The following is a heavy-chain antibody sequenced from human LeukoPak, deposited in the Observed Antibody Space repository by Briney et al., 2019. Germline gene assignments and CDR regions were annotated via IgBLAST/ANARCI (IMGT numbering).Heavy chain of an antibody. CDR3: ARDSSSGYYSPGAFDI. CDR1: GGSFSGYY. CDR2: INHSGST. J-gene: IGHJ3*02. D-gene: IGHD3-22*01. V-gene: IGHV4-34*01. Sequence: SETLSHTCAVYGGSFSGYYWSWIRQPPGKGLEWIGEINHSGSTNYNPSLKGRVTISVDTSKNQFSLKLSSVTAADTAVYYCARDSSSGYYSPGAFDIWGQGTMVTVSS.